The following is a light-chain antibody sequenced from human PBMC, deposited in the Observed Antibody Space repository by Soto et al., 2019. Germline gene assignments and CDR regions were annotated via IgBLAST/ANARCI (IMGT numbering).Light chain of an antibody. J-gene: IGLJ2*01. CDR3: AAWDDSLNGVG. CDR1: SSNIGSNT. V-gene: IGLV1-44*01. CDR2: NND. Sequence: QSALTQPPSASETPGQRVTISCSGSSSNIGSNTVSWYQQLPGTAPKLLIYNNDQRPSGVPDRFSGSKSGASASLAISGLHSEDEADYYCAAWDDSLNGVGFGGGTKVTVL.